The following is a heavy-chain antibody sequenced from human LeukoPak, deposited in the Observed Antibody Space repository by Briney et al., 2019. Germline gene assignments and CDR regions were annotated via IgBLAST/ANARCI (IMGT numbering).Heavy chain of an antibody. Sequence: PGGSLRLSCAASGFTFSSYAMSWVRQAPGKGLEWVSAVSGSGGGTYYADSVKGRFTISRDNSKNTLYLQMNSLRGEYTAVYYCAKEKYSSGFFDYWGQGTLVTVSS. CDR3: AKEKYSSGFFDY. CDR1: GFTFSSYA. CDR2: VSGSGGGT. D-gene: IGHD6-19*01. V-gene: IGHV3-23*01. J-gene: IGHJ4*02.